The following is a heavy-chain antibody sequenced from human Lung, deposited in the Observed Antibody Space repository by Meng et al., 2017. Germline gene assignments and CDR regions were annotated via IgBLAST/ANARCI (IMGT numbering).Heavy chain of an antibody. CDR1: GGSITSSTW. Sequence: VQLQEPGPGLVKPLGTRSFTGAVSGGSITSSTWWSWVRQTPGKGLEWFGEIFYSGSTNYNPPLESRVTISVDKSKNQFSLKVYSVTAADTATYYCARFDISSSGRGDYWGQGILVTVSS. J-gene: IGHJ4*02. D-gene: IGHD1-26*01. V-gene: IGHV4-4*02. CDR2: IFYSGST. CDR3: ARFDISSSGRGDY.